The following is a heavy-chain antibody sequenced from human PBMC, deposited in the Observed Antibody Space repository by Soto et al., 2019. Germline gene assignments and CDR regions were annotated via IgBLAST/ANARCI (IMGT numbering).Heavy chain of an antibody. V-gene: IGHV4-34*01. CDR3: ARKLSDRKDIVVVVAATRGWFDP. CDR2: INHSGST. Sequence: QVQLQQWGAGLLKPSETLSLTCAVYGGSFSGYYWSWIRQPPGKGLEWIGEINHSGSTNYNPSLNSRVTISVDTSKNQFSLKLSSVTAADTAVYYCARKLSDRKDIVVVVAATRGWFDPWGQGTLVTVSS. CDR1: GGSFSGYY. J-gene: IGHJ5*02. D-gene: IGHD2-15*01.